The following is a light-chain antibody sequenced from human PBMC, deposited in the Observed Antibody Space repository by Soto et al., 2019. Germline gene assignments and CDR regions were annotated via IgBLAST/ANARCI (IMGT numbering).Light chain of an antibody. CDR1: QSLIVSH. J-gene: IGKJ1*01. V-gene: IGKV3-20*01. Sequence: EIVLTQSPGTLSMSPGERATLSCRASQSLIVSHLAWYQQKPGQAPRLLIYGASTRATGIPDRFSGGGSGTDFALTIRRLEPEEFAVYFCQQYYSSPWTFGQGTKVEIK. CDR3: QQYYSSPWT. CDR2: GAS.